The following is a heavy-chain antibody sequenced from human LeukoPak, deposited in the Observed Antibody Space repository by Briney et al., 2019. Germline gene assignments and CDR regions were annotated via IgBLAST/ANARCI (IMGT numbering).Heavy chain of an antibody. Sequence: ASVKVSCKASGYTFTGYYMHWVRQAPGQGLEWMGWINPNSGGTNYAQKSQGRVTMTSDTSISTAYMELSRLRSDDTAVYYCASTSTYDAFDIWGQGTMVTVSS. V-gene: IGHV1-2*02. CDR1: GYTFTGYY. D-gene: IGHD2/OR15-2a*01. CDR2: INPNSGGT. CDR3: ASTSTYDAFDI. J-gene: IGHJ3*02.